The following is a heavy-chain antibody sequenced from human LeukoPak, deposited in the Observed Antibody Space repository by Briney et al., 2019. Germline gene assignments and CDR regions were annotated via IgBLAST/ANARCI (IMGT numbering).Heavy chain of an antibody. D-gene: IGHD6-19*01. Sequence: ASVKVSCKVSRYTLTELSMHWVRQAPGKGLEWMGGFDPEDGETIYAQKFQGRVTMTEDTSTDTAYMELSSLRSEDTAVYYCATNLYSSGWYNWFDPWGQGTLVTVSS. CDR1: RYTLTELS. J-gene: IGHJ5*02. CDR3: ATNLYSSGWYNWFDP. CDR2: FDPEDGET. V-gene: IGHV1-24*01.